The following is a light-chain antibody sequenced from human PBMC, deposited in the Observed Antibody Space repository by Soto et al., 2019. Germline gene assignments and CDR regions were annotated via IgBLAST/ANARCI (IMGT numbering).Light chain of an antibody. CDR3: QTWGTDVSV. CDR1: SGHSSYA. Sequence: QLVLTQCPSASASLGASVKLTCTLSSGHSSYAIAWHQQQPEKGPRFLMRLNSDGSHNKGYGIPDRFSGSSSGAERYLTISSLQSEDEADYYCQTWGTDVSVFGGGTQLTVL. CDR2: LNSDGSH. J-gene: IGLJ7*01. V-gene: IGLV4-69*01.